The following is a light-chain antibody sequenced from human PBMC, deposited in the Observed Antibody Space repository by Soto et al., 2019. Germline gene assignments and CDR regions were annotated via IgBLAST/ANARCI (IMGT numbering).Light chain of an antibody. CDR3: SSYTGSSTLYV. CDR2: EVT. J-gene: IGLJ1*01. Sequence: QSVLTQPASVSGSPGQSITISCTGTSSDVGGYNYVSWYQQHPGKAPKLMLFEVTNRPSGVSNRFSGSKSGNTASLTISGLQTEDEADYYCSSYTGSSTLYVFGTGTKLTVL. CDR1: SSDVGGYNY. V-gene: IGLV2-14*01.